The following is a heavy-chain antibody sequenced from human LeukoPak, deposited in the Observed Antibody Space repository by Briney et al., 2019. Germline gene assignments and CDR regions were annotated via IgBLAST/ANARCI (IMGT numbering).Heavy chain of an antibody. V-gene: IGHV3-48*01. J-gene: IGHJ4*02. CDR1: GFIFSNYN. CDR2: ISSSSGTI. CDR3: ARALGYSYGYVVDY. Sequence: PGGSLRLSCAASGFIFSNYNMNWVRQTPRKGLEWVSYISSSSGTIYYADSVKGRFTISGDNAKNSLVLQMNSLRAEDTGVYYCARALGYSYGYVVDYWGQGTLVTVSS. D-gene: IGHD5-18*01.